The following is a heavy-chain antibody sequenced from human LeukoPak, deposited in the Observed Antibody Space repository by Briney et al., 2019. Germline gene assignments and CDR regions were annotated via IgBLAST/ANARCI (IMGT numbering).Heavy chain of an antibody. J-gene: IGHJ4*02. Sequence: ASVKVSCKASGYTFTGYYMHWVRQAPGQGLEWMGWINPNSGGTYYAQKFHGRVTMTRDTSISTAYMELSRLRSDDTAVYYCASSWPSEGPFDYWGQGTLVTVSS. CDR3: ASSWPSEGPFDY. CDR2: INPNSGGT. V-gene: IGHV1-2*02. CDR1: GYTFTGYY. D-gene: IGHD6-13*01.